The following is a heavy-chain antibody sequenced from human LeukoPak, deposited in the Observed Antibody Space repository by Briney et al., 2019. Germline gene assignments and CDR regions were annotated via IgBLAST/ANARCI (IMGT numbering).Heavy chain of an antibody. CDR1: GGSFSGYY. Sequence: SETLSLTGAVYGGSFSGYYWSWIRQPPGKGPEWIGEINHSGSTNYNPSLKSRVTISVDTSKNQFSLKLSSVTAADTAVYYCARVVVAATGFSYYYYGMDVWGQGTTVTVSS. CDR3: ARVVVAATGFSYYYYGMDV. D-gene: IGHD2-15*01. J-gene: IGHJ6*02. CDR2: INHSGST. V-gene: IGHV4-34*01.